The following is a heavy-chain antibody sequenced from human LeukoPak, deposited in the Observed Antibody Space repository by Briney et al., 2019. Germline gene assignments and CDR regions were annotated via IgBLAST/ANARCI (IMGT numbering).Heavy chain of an antibody. J-gene: IGHJ4*02. Sequence: PGGSLRLSCAASGFTLSSYAMSWVRQAPGKGLEWVSGINWNGGSTGYADSVEGRFTISRDNAKNSLYLQMNSLRAEDTALYYCASGGIYYGAAFDFWGQGSLVTVSA. CDR3: ASGGIYYGAAFDF. CDR2: INWNGGST. D-gene: IGHD1-26*01. CDR1: GFTLSSYA. V-gene: IGHV3-20*04.